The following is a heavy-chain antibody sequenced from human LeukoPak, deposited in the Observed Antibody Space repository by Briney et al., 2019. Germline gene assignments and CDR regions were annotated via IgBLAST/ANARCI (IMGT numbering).Heavy chain of an antibody. CDR1: GFTFSSYW. V-gene: IGHV3-74*01. J-gene: IGHJ4*02. Sequence: PGGSLRLSCAASGFTFSSYWMHWVRQAPGKGLVWVSRINSDGSSTSYADSVKGRFTISRVNAKNTLYLQMNSLRAEDTAVYYCARASKDKSIAAALDYWGQGTLVTVSS. CDR3: ARASKDKSIAAALDY. D-gene: IGHD6-13*01. CDR2: INSDGSST.